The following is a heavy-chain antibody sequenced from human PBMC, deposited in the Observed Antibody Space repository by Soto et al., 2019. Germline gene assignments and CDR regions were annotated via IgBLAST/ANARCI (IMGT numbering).Heavy chain of an antibody. V-gene: IGHV4-59*08. CDR3: ARHDPPYGSSSWYVEGYYYGMDV. J-gene: IGHJ6*02. CDR1: GGSISSYY. D-gene: IGHD6-13*01. CDR2: IYYSGST. Sequence: QVQLQESGPGLVKPSETLSLTCTVSGGSISSYYWSWIRQPPGKGLEWIGYIYYSGSTNYNPSLKSRVTISVDTSKIQFSLKLSSVTAADTAVYYCARHDPPYGSSSWYVEGYYYGMDVWGQGTTVTVSS.